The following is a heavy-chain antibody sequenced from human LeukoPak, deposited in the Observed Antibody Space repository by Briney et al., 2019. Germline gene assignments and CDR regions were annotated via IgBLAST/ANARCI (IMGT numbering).Heavy chain of an antibody. CDR2: IIPIFGAA. J-gene: IGHJ4*02. Sequence: GASVKVSCKASGGTFSIYAISWVRQAPGQGLEWMGGIIPIFGAANYEQKFQGRVTITTDESTSTAYMELSSMRSEDTAVYYCARDQAVGATTTYFDYWGQGTLVTVSS. V-gene: IGHV1-69*05. CDR1: GGTFSIYA. D-gene: IGHD1-26*01. CDR3: ARDQAVGATTTYFDY.